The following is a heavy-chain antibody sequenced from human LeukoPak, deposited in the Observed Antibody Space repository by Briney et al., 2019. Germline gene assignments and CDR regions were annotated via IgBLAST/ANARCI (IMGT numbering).Heavy chain of an antibody. J-gene: IGHJ4*02. CDR3: TRENHIGVLGGPFNY. Sequence: SETLSLTCTVSGGSISSNYWSWIRQPAGKGLEWIGRIYTSGSTNYNPSLKSRVTMSVDTSTNQFSLKLSSVTAADTAVYYATRENHIGVLGGPFNYWDQGTLSPSP. V-gene: IGHV4-4*07. CDR1: GGSISSNY. D-gene: IGHD3-16*01. CDR2: IYTSGST.